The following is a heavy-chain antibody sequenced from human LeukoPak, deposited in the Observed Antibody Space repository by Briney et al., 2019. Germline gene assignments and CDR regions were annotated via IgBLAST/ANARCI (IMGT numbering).Heavy chain of an antibody. J-gene: IGHJ4*02. CDR3: ARVGAAAAGTEYYFDY. V-gene: IGHV5-51*01. Sequence: GESLKISCKGSGYSFTSCWIGWVRQMPGKGLGWMGIIFPADSDTRYSPSFQGQVTISANKSISTAYLQWSSLKASDTSMYYCARVGAAAAGTEYYFDYWGQGTLVTVSS. CDR1: GYSFTSCW. CDR2: IFPADSDT. D-gene: IGHD6-13*01.